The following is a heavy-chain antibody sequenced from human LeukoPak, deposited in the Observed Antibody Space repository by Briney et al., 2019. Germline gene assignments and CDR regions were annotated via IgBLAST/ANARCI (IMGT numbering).Heavy chain of an antibody. Sequence: SQTLSLTCTVSGGSISSGGYYWSWIRQHPGKGLEWIGYIYYSGSTYYNPSLKSRVTISIDTSKNQFSLKLSSVTAADTAVYYCARGTSGGPVPVDYWGQGTLVTVSS. D-gene: IGHD2-15*01. CDR2: IYYSGST. V-gene: IGHV4-31*03. J-gene: IGHJ4*02. CDR1: GGSISSGGYY. CDR3: ARGTSGGPVPVDY.